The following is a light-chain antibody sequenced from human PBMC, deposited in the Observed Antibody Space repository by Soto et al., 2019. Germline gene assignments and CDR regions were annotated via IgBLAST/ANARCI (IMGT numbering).Light chain of an antibody. CDR3: QQRKNLQVT. CDR2: DAS. J-gene: IGKJ5*01. Sequence: DILLTQSPFTLSVSPGERATLSCRASQSVSSYLAWYQQKPGQAPRLLIYDASNRATGIPARFSGNGSGTDFTLTISSLEPEDFAVYYCQQRKNLQVTFGQGTRLEIK. CDR1: QSVSSY. V-gene: IGKV3-11*01.